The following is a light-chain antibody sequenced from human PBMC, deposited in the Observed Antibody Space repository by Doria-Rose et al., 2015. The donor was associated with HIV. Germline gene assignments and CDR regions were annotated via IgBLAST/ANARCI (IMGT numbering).Light chain of an antibody. CDR1: QSLLYTSKNY. J-gene: IGKJ3*01. V-gene: IGKV4-1*01. CDR2: WAS. CDR3: QQYYDTPS. Sequence: DIQVTQSPESLGMSLGERATLNCKSNQSLLYTSKNYLAWYQQKPGHPPKLLIYWASTRQSGVPARFSGSGSGTDLTLTISSLEAEDVAVYYCQQYYDTPSFGPGTTVDIK.